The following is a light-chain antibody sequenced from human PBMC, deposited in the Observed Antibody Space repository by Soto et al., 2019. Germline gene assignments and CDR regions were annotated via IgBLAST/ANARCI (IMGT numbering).Light chain of an antibody. CDR3: QQSYSTLPIT. CDR2: GAS. Sequence: EIVMTQSPATLSVSPGETTRLSCRASQSVSSNLAWYQQKPGQAPRLLIYGASTRATGIPARFSGSGSGTDFTLTISSLQPEDFATYYCQQSYSTLPITFGQGTRLEIK. J-gene: IGKJ5*01. CDR1: QSVSSN. V-gene: IGKV3-15*01.